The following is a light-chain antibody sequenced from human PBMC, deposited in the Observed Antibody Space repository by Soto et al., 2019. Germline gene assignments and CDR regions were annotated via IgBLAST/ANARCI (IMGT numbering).Light chain of an antibody. J-gene: IGKJ5*01. Sequence: IVLSQSQDTLSLSPGERVSLSCSASRPVVRQYIAWYHQKSVQAPRLLLHDAVTRATGIPDRFSGSGSGTYFTLTISRLEPEDFALYYCQHYVGGPTVTFGQGTRLQI. V-gene: IGKV3-20*01. CDR1: RPVVRQY. CDR3: QHYVGGPTVT. CDR2: DAV.